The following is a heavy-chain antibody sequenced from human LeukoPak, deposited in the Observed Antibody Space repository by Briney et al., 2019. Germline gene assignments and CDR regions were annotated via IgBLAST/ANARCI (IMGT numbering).Heavy chain of an antibody. CDR2: IYPGDSDT. V-gene: IGHV5-51*01. Sequence: GESLKISCKGSGYSFTTYWIGWGRQLPGKGLEWMGIIYPGDSDTRYSPSFQGQVTMSADKSISTAYLQWSSLKASDTAMYYCARRKGCSSTSCPPDYWGQGTLVTVSS. CDR1: GYSFTTYW. D-gene: IGHD2-2*01. CDR3: ARRKGCSSTSCPPDY. J-gene: IGHJ4*02.